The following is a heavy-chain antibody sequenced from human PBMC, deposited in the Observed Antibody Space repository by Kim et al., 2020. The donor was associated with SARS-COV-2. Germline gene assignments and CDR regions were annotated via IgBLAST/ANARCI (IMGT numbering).Heavy chain of an antibody. V-gene: IGHV4-4*02. D-gene: IGHD6-13*01. CDR3: ARDSSSWTGYFDY. Sequence: YTPTLKSRVTISVDKSKNQFSLKLSSVTAADTAVYYCARDSSSWTGYFDYWGQGTLVTVSS. J-gene: IGHJ4*02.